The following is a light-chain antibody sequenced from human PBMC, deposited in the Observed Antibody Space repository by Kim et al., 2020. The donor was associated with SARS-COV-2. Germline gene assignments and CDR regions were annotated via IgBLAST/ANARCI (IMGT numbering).Light chain of an antibody. Sequence: VAQGATASIAGSGDKLGNKYACWYQQKPGQSPVVVIYQDTKRPSGFPERFSGSNSGNTATLTISGTQAMDEADYYCQAWDSSTAVFGGGTQLTVL. V-gene: IGLV3-1*01. CDR2: QDT. CDR3: QAWDSSTAV. J-gene: IGLJ2*01. CDR1: KLGNKY.